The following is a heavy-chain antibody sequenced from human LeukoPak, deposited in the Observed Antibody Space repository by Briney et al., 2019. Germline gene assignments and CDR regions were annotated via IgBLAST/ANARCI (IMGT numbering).Heavy chain of an antibody. D-gene: IGHD5-12*01. CDR2: IYYSGST. CDR3: ARDQRSGYSGYDYYYYYYFDV. J-gene: IGHJ6*03. V-gene: IGHV4-39*07. Sequence: PSETLSLTCTVSGGSISSKTYYWGWIRQPPGKGLERIGSIYYSGSTYYNPSLKSRVTISVDTSKNQFSLKLSSVTAADTAIYYCARDQRSGYSGYDYYYYYYFDVWGKGTTVTVSS. CDR1: GGSISSKTYY.